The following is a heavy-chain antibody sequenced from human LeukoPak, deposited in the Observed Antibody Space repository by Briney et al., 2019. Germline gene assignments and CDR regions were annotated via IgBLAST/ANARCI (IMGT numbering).Heavy chain of an antibody. D-gene: IGHD3-3*01. CDR3: AKDRIPDGYYSIDY. CDR2: ITGNAGLI. Sequence: PGGSLRLSCAASGFPLSTYAMNWVRQAPGKGLEWVSVITGNAGLIAYADSVKGRFTISRDNYKNTLYLQMNSLSAEDTARYYCAKDRIPDGYYSIDYWGQGTPVTVS. V-gene: IGHV3-23*01. J-gene: IGHJ4*02. CDR1: GFPLSTYA.